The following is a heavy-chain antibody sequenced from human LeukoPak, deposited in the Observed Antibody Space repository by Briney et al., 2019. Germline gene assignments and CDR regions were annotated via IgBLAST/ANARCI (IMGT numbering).Heavy chain of an antibody. J-gene: IGHJ4*02. CDR1: GFSFSSYN. D-gene: IGHD3-10*01. CDR2: ITTSSTYT. V-gene: IGHV3-21*01. CDR3: AKDLEITMVRGVIIPYFDY. Sequence: GGSLRLSCAASGFSFSSYNMNWVRQAPGKGLECVSSITTSSTYTFYADSVKGRFPISRDNAKNSLYLQMNSLRAEDTAVYYCAKDLEITMVRGVIIPYFDYWGQGTLVTVSS.